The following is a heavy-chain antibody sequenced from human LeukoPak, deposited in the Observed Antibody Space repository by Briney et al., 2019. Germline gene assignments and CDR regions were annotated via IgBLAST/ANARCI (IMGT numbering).Heavy chain of an antibody. CDR2: ISGSGGST. CDR3: AKAVGSDGFYYFDY. J-gene: IGHJ4*02. CDR1: GFTFSSYA. D-gene: IGHD3-16*02. Sequence: AGGSLRLSCAASGFTFSSYAMSWVPQAQEKGLEWVSAISGSGGSTKYAVSVRGRFTISRDNSKNTLYLQMNSLRVEDTAVYYCAKAVGSDGFYYFDYWGQGTLATVSS. V-gene: IGHV3-23*01.